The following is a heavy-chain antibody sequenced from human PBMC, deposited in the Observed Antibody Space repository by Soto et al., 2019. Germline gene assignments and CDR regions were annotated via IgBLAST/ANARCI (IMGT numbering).Heavy chain of an antibody. CDR3: AKAPTNYGSGSYYYY. Sequence: EVQLLESGGGLVQPGGSLRLSCAASGFTFSSYAMSWFRQAPGKGLEWVSAISGSGGSTYYADSVKGRFTISRDNSKNTLYLQMNSLRAEDTAVYYCAKAPTNYGSGSYYYYWGQGTLVTVSS. CDR2: ISGSGGST. D-gene: IGHD3-10*01. V-gene: IGHV3-23*01. J-gene: IGHJ4*02. CDR1: GFTFSSYA.